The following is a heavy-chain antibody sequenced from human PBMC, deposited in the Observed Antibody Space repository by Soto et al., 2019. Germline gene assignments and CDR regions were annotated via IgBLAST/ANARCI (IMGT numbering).Heavy chain of an antibody. D-gene: IGHD3-3*01. CDR1: GGSFSNHT. CDR2: VYSGGST. Sequence: QVRLQESGPGLVKPSETLSLTCTVSGGSFSNHTWSWIRQPPGKGLEWVGYVYSGGSTNYNPSLKSRLTMSKDASRNQISMRLTSDTGADTAVYFCARDFDLWSDNLASYGMDVWGQGITVTVSS. V-gene: IGHV4-59*11. J-gene: IGHJ6*02. CDR3: ARDFDLWSDNLASYGMDV.